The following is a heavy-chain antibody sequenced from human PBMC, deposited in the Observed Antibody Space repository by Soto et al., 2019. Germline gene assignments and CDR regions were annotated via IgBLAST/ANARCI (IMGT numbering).Heavy chain of an antibody. CDR3: AKGGGYSYGTNDAFDI. J-gene: IGHJ3*02. CDR2: ISDDGSNK. CDR1: GFTFRNYG. D-gene: IGHD5-18*01. V-gene: IGHV3-30*18. Sequence: GGSLRLSCAASGFTFRNYGMHWVRQAPGKGLEWVAVISDDGSNKYSVGSVEGRFTISSDNSKNTLYLQMNSLRAEDTAVYYCAKGGGYSYGTNDAFDIWGQGTMVTVSS.